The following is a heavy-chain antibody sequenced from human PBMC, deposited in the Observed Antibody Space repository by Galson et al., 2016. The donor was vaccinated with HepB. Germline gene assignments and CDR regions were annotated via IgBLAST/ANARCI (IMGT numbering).Heavy chain of an antibody. Sequence: SLRLSCAASGFSFSDTWMSWVRQAPGKGLEWVGQIQTKTNGGTTDYAAPVKGRFAISRDDSKNTLYLQMNALQIEDTAVYYCATLYGSGHYYWGLGTLVTVSS. J-gene: IGHJ4*02. CDR1: GFSFSDTW. D-gene: IGHD3-10*01. CDR2: IQTKTNGGTT. CDR3: ATLYGSGHYY. V-gene: IGHV3-15*01.